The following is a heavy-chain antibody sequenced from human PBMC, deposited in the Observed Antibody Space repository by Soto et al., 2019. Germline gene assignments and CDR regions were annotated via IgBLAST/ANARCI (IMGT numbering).Heavy chain of an antibody. V-gene: IGHV1-69*13. CDR2: IIPIFGTA. CDR1: GGTFSSYA. CDR3: ASAYYNPSRKSRVTISVDTSKNQFSLKLSSVTAADTAVYYCARHLHSSGWYFTVGTYYYYYYGMDV. J-gene: IGHJ6*02. Sequence: GASVKVSCKASGGTFSSYAISWVRRAPGQGLEWMGGIIPIFGTANYAQKFQGRVTITADESTSTAYMELSSLRSEDTAVYYCASAYYNPSRKSRVTISVDTSKNQFSLKLSSVTAADTAVYYCARHLHSSGWYFTVGTYYYYYYGMDVWGQGTTVTVSS. D-gene: IGHD3-10*01.